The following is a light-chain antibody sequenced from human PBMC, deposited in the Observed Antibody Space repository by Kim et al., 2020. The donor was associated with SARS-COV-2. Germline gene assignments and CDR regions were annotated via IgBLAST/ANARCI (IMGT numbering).Light chain of an antibody. V-gene: IGLV2-14*03. CDR1: STAVGTYNY. CDR3: NSYTASSTGI. CDR2: YGS. Sequence: GQATTISCTGSSTAVGTYNYFSCYQKHTGKAPELIFFYGSDRPSAVSHRLSGAKSANTASLLISGLPHEDDADDYCNSYTASSTGIFGGGTQLTVL. J-gene: IGLJ2*01.